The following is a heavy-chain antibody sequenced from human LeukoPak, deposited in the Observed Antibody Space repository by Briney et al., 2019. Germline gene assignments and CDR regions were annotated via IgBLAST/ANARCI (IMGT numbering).Heavy chain of an antibody. CDR3: AKPYYDSSRDAFDI. J-gene: IGHJ3*02. V-gene: IGHV3-30*02. D-gene: IGHD3-22*01. CDR1: GFTFSSYE. Sequence: PGGSLRLSCAASGFTFSSYEMNWVRQAPGKGLEWVAFIRYDGSNKYYADSVKGRFTISRDNSKNTLYLQMNSLRAEDTAVYYCAKPYYDSSRDAFDIRGQGTMVTVSS. CDR2: IRYDGSNK.